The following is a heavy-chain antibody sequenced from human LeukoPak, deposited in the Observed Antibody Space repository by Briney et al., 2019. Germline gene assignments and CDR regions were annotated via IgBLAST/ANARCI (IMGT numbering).Heavy chain of an antibody. CDR2: ISDTGSST. D-gene: IGHD2-8*01. CDR3: AKDRMVYGY. J-gene: IGHJ4*02. V-gene: IGHV3-23*01. CDR1: GFTFSSSA. Sequence: GGSMRLSCAASGFTFSSSAMSWVRQAPEKGLEWVSAISDTGSSTYYADSVKGRFTVSRDNSKNTLYLQMNSLRAEDAAVYYCAKDRMVYGYWGQGTLVAVSS.